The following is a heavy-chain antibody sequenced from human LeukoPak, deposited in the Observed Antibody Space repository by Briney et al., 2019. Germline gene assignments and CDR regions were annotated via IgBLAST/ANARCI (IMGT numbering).Heavy chain of an antibody. CDR2: ISSSSSYI. V-gene: IGHV3-21*01. D-gene: IGHD3-10*01. J-gene: IGHJ4*02. Sequence: GGSLRLSCAAPGFTFSSYSMNWVRQAPGKGLEWVSSISSSSSYIYYADSVKGRFTISRDNAKNSLYLQMNSLRAEDTAVYYCARGRNYYGSGSYSYYNYWGQGTLVTVSS. CDR1: GFTFSSYS. CDR3: ARGRNYYGSGSYSYYNY.